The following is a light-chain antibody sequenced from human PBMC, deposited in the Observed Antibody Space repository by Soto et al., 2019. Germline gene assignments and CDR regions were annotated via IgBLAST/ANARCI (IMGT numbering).Light chain of an antibody. V-gene: IGKV3-20*01. Sequence: EIVLTQSPGTLSLSPGERATLSCRASQSVSSSYLDWYQQKPGQAPRLLIYGASSRATGIPDRFSGSGSGTHFTLTISSLEPEDFAVYYCQQYGSSPPYTFGQGTKLEIK. J-gene: IGKJ2*01. CDR2: GAS. CDR1: QSVSSSY. CDR3: QQYGSSPPYT.